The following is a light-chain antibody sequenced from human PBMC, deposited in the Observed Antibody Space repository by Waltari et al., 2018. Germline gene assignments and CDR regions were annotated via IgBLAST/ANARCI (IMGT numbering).Light chain of an antibody. V-gene: IGKV3-15*01. CDR3: QQYNNWPPIT. CDR2: GAS. Sequence: EIVMTQSPATLSVSPGERATLSCRASQSVSSNLAGYQQKPGQAPRLLIYGASTRATGIPARFSGSGSGTEFTLTISSMQSEDLAVYYCQQYNNWPPITFGQGTRLEIK. CDR1: QSVSSN. J-gene: IGKJ5*01.